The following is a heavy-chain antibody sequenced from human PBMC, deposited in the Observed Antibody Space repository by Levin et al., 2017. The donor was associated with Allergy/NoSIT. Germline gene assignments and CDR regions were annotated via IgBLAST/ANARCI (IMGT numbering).Heavy chain of an antibody. CDR3: AREGYYDTSGYYLNWFDP. CDR1: GGSISGYY. V-gene: IGHV4-59*01. D-gene: IGHD3-22*01. Sequence: SETLSLTCTVSGGSISGYYWSWIRQPPGKGLEWIGYIYYSGSTNYNPSLKSRVTMSVDTSKNQFSLKLSSVTAADTAVYYCAREGYYDTSGYYLNWFDPWGQGTLVTVSS. J-gene: IGHJ5*02. CDR2: IYYSGST.